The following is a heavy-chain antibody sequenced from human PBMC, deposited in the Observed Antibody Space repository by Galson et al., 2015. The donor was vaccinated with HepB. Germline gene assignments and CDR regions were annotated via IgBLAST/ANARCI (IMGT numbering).Heavy chain of an antibody. CDR2: IYWNDDK. CDR1: GFSLSTSGVG. J-gene: IGHJ5*02. D-gene: IGHD6-13*01. Sequence: PALVKPTQTLTLTCTFSGFSLSTSGVGVGWIRQPPGKALEWLALIYWNDDKRYSPSLKSRLTITKDTSKNQVVLTMTNMDPVDTATYYCAHSTLEQQLVLRPHNWFDPWGQGTLVTVSS. V-gene: IGHV2-5*01. CDR3: AHSTLEQQLVLRPHNWFDP.